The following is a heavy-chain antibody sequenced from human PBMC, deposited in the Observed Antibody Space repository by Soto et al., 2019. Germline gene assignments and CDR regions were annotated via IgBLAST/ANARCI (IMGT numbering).Heavy chain of an antibody. V-gene: IGHV1-24*01. D-gene: IGHD1-1*01. CDR3: ATRARYSPQGNNNWFDP. CDR2: FDPEDGET. Sequence: ASVKVSCKVSGYTLTELSMHWVRQAPGKGLEWMGGFDPEDGETIYAQKFQGRVTMTEDTSTDTAYMELSSLRSEDTAVYYCATRARYSPQGNNNWFDPCAQGTLVTVYS. CDR1: GYTLTELS. J-gene: IGHJ5*02.